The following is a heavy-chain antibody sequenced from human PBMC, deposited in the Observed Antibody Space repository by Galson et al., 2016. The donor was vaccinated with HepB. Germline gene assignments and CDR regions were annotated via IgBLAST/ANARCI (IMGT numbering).Heavy chain of an antibody. CDR3: ARRDHEIPARPLDY. D-gene: IGHD6-6*01. CDR1: GFTFSSYA. Sequence: SLRLSCAASGFTFSSYAMHWVRQAPGKGLEWVAFISNDGNHKYYADSVKGRFTVSRDNSKTTLYLQMNSLRGDDTAVFFCARRDHEIPARPLDYWGQGTLVTVSS. CDR2: ISNDGNHK. J-gene: IGHJ4*02. V-gene: IGHV3-30-3*01.